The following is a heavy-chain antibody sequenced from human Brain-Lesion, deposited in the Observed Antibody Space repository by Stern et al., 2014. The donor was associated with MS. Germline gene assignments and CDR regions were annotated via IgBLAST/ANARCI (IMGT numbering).Heavy chain of an antibody. J-gene: IGHJ6*02. V-gene: IGHV4-61*02. CDR1: GGSISSGGYY. Sequence: VQLVESGPGLVKPSQTLSLSCTVSGGSISSGGYYWSWIRQPAGKGLEWIGRIFNSGSPSYNPSLKSRVTISIDNSKNHFSLRLNSMTAADTAVYYCARGRVVPGFQYYATDVWGQGTTVIVSS. CDR3: ARGRVVPGFQYYATDV. CDR2: IFNSGSP. D-gene: IGHD2-2*01.